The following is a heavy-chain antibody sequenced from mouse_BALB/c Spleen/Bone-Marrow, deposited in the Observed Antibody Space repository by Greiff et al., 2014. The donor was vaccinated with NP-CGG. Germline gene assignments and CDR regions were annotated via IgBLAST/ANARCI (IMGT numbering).Heavy chain of an antibody. D-gene: IGHD1-1*02. V-gene: IGHV5-6*01. CDR3: ARQHGSFRFLDY. Sequence: EVHLVESGGDLVTPGGSLKLSCAASGFTFSKYGMSWVRQTPDKRLEWVANICSGGSYTYYPDSVKGRYTISKDNAKNTLYLQMISLKSEDTSMYYWARQHGSFRFLDYWGQGTSVTVSS. CDR1: GFTFSKYG. CDR2: ICSGGSYT. J-gene: IGHJ4*01.